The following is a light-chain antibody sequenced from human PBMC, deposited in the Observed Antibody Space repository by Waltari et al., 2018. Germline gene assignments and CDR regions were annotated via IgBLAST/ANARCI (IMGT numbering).Light chain of an antibody. J-gene: IGLJ3*02. V-gene: IGLV2-11*01. CDR1: SSDVGGYNY. Sequence: QSALXQPRSVSGSPGQSVTISCTGTSSDVGGYNYVSWYQQHPGKAPQLMIYDHNRRPSGVPDRFSGSKSGNTASLTISGLQAEDEADYYCCSYAGSALRVFGGGTKLTVL. CDR2: DHN. CDR3: CSYAGSALRV.